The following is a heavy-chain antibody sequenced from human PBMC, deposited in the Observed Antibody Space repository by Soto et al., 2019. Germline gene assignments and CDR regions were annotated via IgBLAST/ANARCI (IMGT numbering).Heavy chain of an antibody. D-gene: IGHD3-9*01. J-gene: IGHJ4*02. CDR3: ASPADYDILTGYPH. CDR1: GGSFSGYY. V-gene: IGHV4-34*01. CDR2: INHSGST. Sequence: SETLSLTCAVYGGSFSGYYWSWIRQPPGKGLEWIGEINHSGSTNYNPSLKSRVTISVDTSKNQFSLKLSSVTAADTAVYYCASPADYDILTGYPHWGQGTLVTVSS.